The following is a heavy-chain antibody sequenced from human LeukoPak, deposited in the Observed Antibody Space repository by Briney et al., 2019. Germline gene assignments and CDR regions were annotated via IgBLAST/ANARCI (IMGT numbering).Heavy chain of an antibody. D-gene: IGHD3-9*01. CDR1: GLTLSRYV. CDR3: AKDRGGFDWYQDY. V-gene: IGHV3-23*01. CDR2: LSASGGST. Sequence: PGRSLTLSCTSSGLTLSRYVMGWVRQAPGKWLEWVSTLSASGGSTCYAASVKGRFTVSRDNSKNTLFLQMNTLRAEDTAVYYCAKDRGGFDWYQDYWVQGTLVTVSS. J-gene: IGHJ4*02.